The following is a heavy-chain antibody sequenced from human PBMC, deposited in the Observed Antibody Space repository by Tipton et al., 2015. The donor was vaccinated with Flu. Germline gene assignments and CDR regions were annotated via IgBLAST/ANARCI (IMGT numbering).Heavy chain of an antibody. CDR2: INHSGST. Sequence: LRLSCAVSGGSFSDYFWSWIRQPPGKGPEWIGEINHSGSTSYNPSLKRRVTISEDMSKNQFSLKLNSVTAADTAVYYCARGSGSYHSPFAYWGQGILVTVSS. CDR3: ARGSGSYHSPFAY. V-gene: IGHV4-34*01. J-gene: IGHJ4*02. CDR1: GGSFSDYF. D-gene: IGHD3-10*01.